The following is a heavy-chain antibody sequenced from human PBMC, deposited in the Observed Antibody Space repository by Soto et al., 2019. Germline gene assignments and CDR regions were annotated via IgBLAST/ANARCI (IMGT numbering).Heavy chain of an antibody. D-gene: IGHD2-2*01. CDR2: IIPIFGTA. Sequence: SVKVSCKASGGTFSSYAISWVRQAPGQGLEWMGGIIPIFGTANYAQKFQGRVTITADESTSTAYMELSSLRSEDTAVYYCARGLYCISSSCPRPYYNFGMDVWGQGTTVTVSS. J-gene: IGHJ6*02. V-gene: IGHV1-69*13. CDR1: GGTFSSYA. CDR3: ARGLYCISSSCPRPYYNFGMDV.